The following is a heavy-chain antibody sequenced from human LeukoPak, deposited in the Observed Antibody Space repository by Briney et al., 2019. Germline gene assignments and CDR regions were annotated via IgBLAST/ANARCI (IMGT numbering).Heavy chain of an antibody. J-gene: IGHJ3*02. CDR1: GYTFTGHY. V-gene: IGHV1-2*06. D-gene: IGHD1-26*01. Sequence: GASVKVSCKASGYTFTGHYMHWVRQAPGQGLEWMGRINPNSGGANYAQKFQGRVTMTRDTSISTAYMGLSGLRSDDTAVYYCARDREVGSTDDAFDIWGQGTRVIVSS. CDR3: ARDREVGSTDDAFDI. CDR2: INPNSGGA.